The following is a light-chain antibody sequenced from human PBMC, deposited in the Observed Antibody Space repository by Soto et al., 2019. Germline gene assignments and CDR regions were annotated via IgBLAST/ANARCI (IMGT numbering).Light chain of an antibody. J-gene: IGKJ2*01. CDR3: QQYNNWPPYT. V-gene: IGKV3-15*01. CDR2: GAS. CDR1: QSVSSN. Sequence: EIVMPQSPATLSVSPGERATLSCRASQSVSSNLAWYQQKPGQAPRLLIYGASPRSTGIPSRFSGSGSGTEFTLPISSLKSEDVSVYYRQQYNNWPPYTFGQGNKLEIK.